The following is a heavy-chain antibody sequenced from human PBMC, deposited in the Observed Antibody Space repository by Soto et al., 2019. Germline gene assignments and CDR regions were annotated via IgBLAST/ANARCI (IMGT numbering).Heavy chain of an antibody. V-gene: IGHV1-2*02. CDR3: VSLQTSGWPGVH. J-gene: IGHJ4*02. CDR2: IYPNTETT. D-gene: IGHD6-25*01. CDR1: GYSFSGYY. Sequence: ASVKVSCKASGYSFSGYYIQWVRQAPGQGPEWLGWIYPNTETTDSSKKFQGRVTMTSDMSTRAVYMELRDLRSDDAAVYYCVSLQTSGWPGVHWGQATLVTVS.